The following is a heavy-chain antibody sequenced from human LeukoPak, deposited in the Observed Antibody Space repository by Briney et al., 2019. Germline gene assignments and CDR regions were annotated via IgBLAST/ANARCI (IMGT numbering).Heavy chain of an antibody. Sequence: GGSLRLSCAASGFTFSSYGMHWVRQAPGKGLEWVAVIWYDGSNKYYADSVKGRFTISRDNSKNTLFLQMNSLRAEDTAPYYCAKSVAIYLYYGLDVWGQGTTVAVSS. V-gene: IGHV3-33*06. CDR2: IWYDGSNK. CDR3: AKSVAIYLYYGLDV. J-gene: IGHJ6*02. D-gene: IGHD3-3*01. CDR1: GFTFSSYG.